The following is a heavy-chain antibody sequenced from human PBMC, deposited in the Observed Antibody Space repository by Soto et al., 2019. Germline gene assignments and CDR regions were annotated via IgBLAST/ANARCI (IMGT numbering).Heavy chain of an antibody. CDR1: GFTVSSNY. CDR3: ARDPISRYNWNDYYMDV. V-gene: IGHV3-53*04. D-gene: IGHD1-1*01. CDR2: IYSGGST. J-gene: IGHJ6*03. Sequence: GGSLRLSCAASGFTVSSNYMSWVRQAPGKGLEWVSVIYSGGSTYYADSVKGRFTISRHNSKNTLYLQMNSLRAEDTAVYYCARDPISRYNWNDYYMDVWGKGTTVTVSS.